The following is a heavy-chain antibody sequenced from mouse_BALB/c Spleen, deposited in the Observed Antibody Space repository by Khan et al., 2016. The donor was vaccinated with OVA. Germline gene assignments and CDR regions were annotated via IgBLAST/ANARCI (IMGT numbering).Heavy chain of an antibody. CDR2: ISYSGST. Sequence: EVQLVESGPGLVKPSQSLSLTCTVTGYSITSDYAWNWIRQLPGNKLEWMAYISYSGSTGYNPSLKSRVSITRDTSKKQFFLQLNSVTAEDTATYDCARRFYYGHWYFDVWGAGTPVTVSS. CDR3: ARRFYYGHWYFDV. CDR1: GYSITSDYA. J-gene: IGHJ1*01. D-gene: IGHD1-1*01. V-gene: IGHV3-2*02.